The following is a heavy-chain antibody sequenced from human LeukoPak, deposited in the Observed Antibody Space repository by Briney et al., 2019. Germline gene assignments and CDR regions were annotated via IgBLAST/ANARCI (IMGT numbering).Heavy chain of an antibody. CDR3: ARGYSSSWYLNWFDP. D-gene: IGHD6-13*01. V-gene: IGHV4-61*02. CDR1: GGSISSGSYY. CDR2: IYTSGST. J-gene: IGHJ5*02. Sequence: SQTLSLTCTVSGGSISSGSYYWSWIRQPAGKGLEWIGRIYTSGSTNYNPSLKSRVTISVDTSKNQFSLKLTSVTAADTAVYYCARGYSSSWYLNWFDPWGQGTLVTVSS.